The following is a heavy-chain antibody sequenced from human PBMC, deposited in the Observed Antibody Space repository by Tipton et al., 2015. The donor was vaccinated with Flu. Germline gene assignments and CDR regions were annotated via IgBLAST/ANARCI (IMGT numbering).Heavy chain of an antibody. D-gene: IGHD1-7*01. Sequence: SLRLSCGASGFAVSYNYISWVRQAPGKGLEWVSEIYRGGATYYADSVKGRFTISRDIARNIAYLQMDRLRVEDTAIYYCARVELRSFDDWGQGTLVTVSS. CDR3: ARVELRSFDD. J-gene: IGHJ4*02. CDR1: GFAVSYNY. V-gene: IGHV3-66*02. CDR2: IYRGGAT.